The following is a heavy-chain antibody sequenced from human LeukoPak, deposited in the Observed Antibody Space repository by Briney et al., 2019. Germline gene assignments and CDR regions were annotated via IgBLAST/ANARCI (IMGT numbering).Heavy chain of an antibody. CDR1: GFTFGDYA. Sequence: GGSLRLSCTASGFTFGDYAMSWVRQAPGKGLEWVGFIRSKAYGGTTEYAASVKGRLTISRDDSKSIAYLQMNSLKTEDTAVYYCTREGRGSDAFDYWGQGTLVTVSS. J-gene: IGHJ4*02. D-gene: IGHD3-16*01. V-gene: IGHV3-49*04. CDR3: TREGRGSDAFDY. CDR2: IRSKAYGGTT.